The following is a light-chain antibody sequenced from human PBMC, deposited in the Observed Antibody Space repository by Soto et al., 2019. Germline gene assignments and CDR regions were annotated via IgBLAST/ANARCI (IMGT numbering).Light chain of an antibody. CDR3: SSYTSTTSV. V-gene: IGLV2-14*01. J-gene: IGLJ2*01. CDR2: DVS. Sequence: QSALTQPASVSGSPGQSITISCTGTSSDIGDYTYVSWYQQHPGKAPKLMIFDVSHRPSGVSNRFSGSKSGNTASLTISGLQAEDEADYYCSSYTSTTSVFGGGTKRTVL. CDR1: SSDIGDYTY.